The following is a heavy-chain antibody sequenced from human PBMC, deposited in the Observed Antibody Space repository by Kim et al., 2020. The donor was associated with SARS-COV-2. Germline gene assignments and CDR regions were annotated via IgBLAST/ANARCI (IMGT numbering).Heavy chain of an antibody. CDR1: GFTFSSYA. CDR2: ISGSGGST. D-gene: IGHD6-13*01. J-gene: IGHJ3*02. Sequence: GGSLRLSCAASGFTFSSYAMSWVRQAPGKGLEWVSVISGSGGSTYYADSVKGRFTISRDNSKNTLYLQMNSLRAEDTAVYYCATSSWYFRNAFDIWGQGTMVTVSS. CDR3: ATSSWYFRNAFDI. V-gene: IGHV3-23*01.